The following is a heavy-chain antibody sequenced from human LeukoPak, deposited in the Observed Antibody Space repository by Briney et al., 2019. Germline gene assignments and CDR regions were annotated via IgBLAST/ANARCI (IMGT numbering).Heavy chain of an antibody. CDR2: INPNSGGT. CDR3: ARVESWEHSGSSQDAIDI. D-gene: IGHD1-26*01. CDR1: GYTFTCYY. Sequence: ASVKVSCKASGYTFTCYYMHWVRQAPGQGLEWMGWINPNSGGTNYAQKFQGKVTMTRDMSTSTVYMELSSLRSEDTAVYYCARVESWEHSGSSQDAIDIWGQGTMVTVSS. V-gene: IGHV1-2*02. J-gene: IGHJ3*02.